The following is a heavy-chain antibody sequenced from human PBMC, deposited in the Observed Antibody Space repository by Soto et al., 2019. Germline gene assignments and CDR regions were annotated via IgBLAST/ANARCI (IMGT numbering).Heavy chain of an antibody. J-gene: IGHJ3*01. CDR2: ISDSGDRT. V-gene: IGHV3-23*01. D-gene: IGHD3-16*02. CDR1: GFTLSMSA. Sequence: EVQLMESGGGLVQPGGSLRLSCASSGFTLSMSAVNWVRQAPGKGLEWVSYISDSGDRTYYADSVKGRFTISRDRSKNTVSLQIDSLRAKDTAVYYCAKDRGIIVKAGDAFDVWGQVTKVTVSS. CDR3: AKDRGIIVKAGDAFDV.